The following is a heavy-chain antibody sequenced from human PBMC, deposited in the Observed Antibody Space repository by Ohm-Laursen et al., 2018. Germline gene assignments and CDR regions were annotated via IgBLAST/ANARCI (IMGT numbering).Heavy chain of an antibody. V-gene: IGHV3-7*01. CDR3: VRDMDV. CDR2: INQDESGK. J-gene: IGHJ6*02. CDR1: GFTFSTYW. Sequence: GSLRLSCTASGFTFSTYWMTWVRQAPGKGLEWVANINQDESGKYYVGSGKGRFTISRDNAKNSLFLQMNSLRAEDTAVYYCVRDMDVWGQGTTVTVSS.